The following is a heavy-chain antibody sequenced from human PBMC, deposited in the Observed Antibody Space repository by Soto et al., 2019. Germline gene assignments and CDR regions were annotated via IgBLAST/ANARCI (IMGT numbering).Heavy chain of an antibody. J-gene: IGHJ6*02. V-gene: IGHV3-30-3*01. D-gene: IGHD2-15*01. CDR3: ARDRVVAVTGYYGMDV. CDR1: GFTFSSYA. Sequence: QVQLVESGGGVVQPGRSLRLSCAASGFTFSSYAMHWVRQATGKGLEWVAVISYDGSNKYYADSVKGRFTISRDNSKSTLYLQMNSLRAEDTAVYYCARDRVVAVTGYYGMDVWGQGTTVTVSS. CDR2: ISYDGSNK.